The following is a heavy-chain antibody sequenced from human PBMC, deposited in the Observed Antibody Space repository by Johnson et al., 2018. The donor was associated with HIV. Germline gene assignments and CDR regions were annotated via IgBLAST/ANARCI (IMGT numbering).Heavy chain of an antibody. J-gene: IGHJ3*02. CDR3: ARGYYYGSGSYYNSGAFDI. Sequence: VQLVESGGAVVQPGGSLRLSCAASGFTFSNYDMHWVRQATGKGLEWVSAIGRAGDTYYPGSVKGRFTISRENAKTSLYLQMNSLTAGDTAVYYCARGYYYGSGSYYNSGAFDIWGQGTMVTVSS. CDR1: GFTFSNYD. D-gene: IGHD3-10*01. V-gene: IGHV3-13*01. CDR2: IGRAGDT.